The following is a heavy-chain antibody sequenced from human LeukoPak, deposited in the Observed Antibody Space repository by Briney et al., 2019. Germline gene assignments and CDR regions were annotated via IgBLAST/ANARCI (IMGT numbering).Heavy chain of an antibody. D-gene: IGHD3-3*01. CDR1: GGSINSYY. CDR2: IYYSGST. V-gene: IGHV4-59*01. J-gene: IGHJ3*02. CDR3: AREDYDSSGAFDI. Sequence: PSETLYVICTVSGGSINSYYWSWIRQPPGKALERIGYIYYSGSTNYNPSLKSRVTISVDTSKNQFSLKLSTVTAADTAVYYCAREDYDSSGAFDIWGQGTMVTVSS.